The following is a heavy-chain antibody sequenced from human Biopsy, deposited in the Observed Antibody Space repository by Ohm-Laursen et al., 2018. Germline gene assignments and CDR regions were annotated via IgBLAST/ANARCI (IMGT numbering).Heavy chain of an antibody. Sequence: SQTLSLTCTVSGGTISSYYWNWIRQTPGQGLEWIGYIHYTGHKSINTSLNSRATISVETSKDKFSLKLSYLTAADTAIYYCARNRVDVVKVTTIGWNFDLWGRGTLVTVS. J-gene: IGHJ2*01. CDR1: GGTISSYY. D-gene: IGHD5-12*01. CDR3: ARNRVDVVKVTTIGWNFDL. CDR2: IHYTGHK. V-gene: IGHV4-59*08.